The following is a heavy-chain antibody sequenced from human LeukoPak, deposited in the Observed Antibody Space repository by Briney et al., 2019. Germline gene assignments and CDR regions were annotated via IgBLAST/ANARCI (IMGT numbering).Heavy chain of an antibody. V-gene: IGHV3-9*01. J-gene: IGHJ4*02. D-gene: IGHD1-26*01. CDR2: ISWNSGSI. Sequence: GRSLRLSCAASGFTFDDYAMHWVRQAPGKGLEWVSGISWNSGSIGYADSVKGRFTISRDNAKNSLYLQMNSLRAEDTALYYCAKGPEWELLPSLYYFDYWGQGTLVTVSS. CDR1: GFTFDDYA. CDR3: AKGPEWELLPSLYYFDY.